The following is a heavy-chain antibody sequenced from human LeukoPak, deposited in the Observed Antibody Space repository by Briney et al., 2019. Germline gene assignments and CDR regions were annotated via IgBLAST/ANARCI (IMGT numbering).Heavy chain of an antibody. CDR2: ISGSSSYI. J-gene: IGHJ3*02. V-gene: IGHV3-21*01. D-gene: IGHD5-12*01. CDR3: ARGGGGKGVDIVATITGAFDI. CDR1: GFTFSSYS. Sequence: GGSLRLSCAASGFTFSSYSMNWVRQAPGKGLEWVSSISGSSSYIYYADSVKGRFTISRDNAKNSLYLQMNSLRAEDTAVYYCARGGGGKGVDIVATITGAFDIWGPGTMVIVSS.